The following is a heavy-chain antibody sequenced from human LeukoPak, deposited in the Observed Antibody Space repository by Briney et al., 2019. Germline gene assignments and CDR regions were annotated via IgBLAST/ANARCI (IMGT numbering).Heavy chain of an antibody. D-gene: IGHD5-12*01. CDR2: ISSSGSTI. CDR1: GFTFSSYE. CDR3: SRGSAVATMGYYYYYMDV. J-gene: IGHJ6*03. V-gene: IGHV3-48*03. Sequence: GGSLRLSCAASGFTFSSYEMNWVRQAPGKGLEWVSYISSSGSTIYYADSVKGRFTISRDNAKNSLYLQMNSLRAEDTAVYYCSRGSAVATMGYYYYYMDVWGKGTTVTVSS.